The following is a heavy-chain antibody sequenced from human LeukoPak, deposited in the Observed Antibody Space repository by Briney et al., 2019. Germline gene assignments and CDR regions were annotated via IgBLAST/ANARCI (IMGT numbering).Heavy chain of an antibody. Sequence: SETLSLTCTVSGRSVSSYYWSWIRQPPGKELEWIGYIYYSGSTNYNPSLKSRVTISVDTSKNQFSLNLSSVTAADTAVYYCARARGGDHCFDYWGQGTLVTVSS. V-gene: IGHV4-59*02. CDR1: GRSVSSYY. CDR2: IYYSGST. D-gene: IGHD2-21*02. CDR3: ARARGGDHCFDY. J-gene: IGHJ4*02.